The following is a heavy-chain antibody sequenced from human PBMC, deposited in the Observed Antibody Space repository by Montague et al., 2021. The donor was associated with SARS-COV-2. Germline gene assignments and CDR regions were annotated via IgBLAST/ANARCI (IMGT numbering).Heavy chain of an antibody. CDR1: GFTFSSYA. CDR3: AEKSTGQHLANFDY. J-gene: IGHJ4*02. D-gene: IGHD6-13*01. V-gene: IGHV3-23*01. Sequence: SLRLSCAASGFTFSSYAMAWVRQAPGKGLEWVSGIGGGAGSTFYADSVRGRFIISRDISKNTLYLQMDSLRVGDTAVYYCAEKSTGQHLANFDYWGQGTLVTVSS. CDR2: IGGGAGST.